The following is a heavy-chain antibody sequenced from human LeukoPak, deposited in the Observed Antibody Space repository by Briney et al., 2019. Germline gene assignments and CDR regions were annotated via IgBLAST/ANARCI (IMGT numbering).Heavy chain of an antibody. Sequence: AGGSLRLSCATSGFSFSSYAMSWVRQAPGKGLEWVSAMSSSDDGRYYAASVRGRFTISRDTSRSTLYLQMNSLRAEDAAVYYCARDGVRNWNDDGDDAFDIWGQGTMVTVSS. CDR2: MSSSDDGR. D-gene: IGHD1-20*01. V-gene: IGHV3-23*01. J-gene: IGHJ3*02. CDR1: GFSFSSYA. CDR3: ARDGVRNWNDDGDDAFDI.